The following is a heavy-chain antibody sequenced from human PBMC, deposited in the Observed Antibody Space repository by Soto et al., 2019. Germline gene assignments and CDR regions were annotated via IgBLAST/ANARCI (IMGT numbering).Heavy chain of an antibody. CDR2: ISAYNGNT. V-gene: IGHV1-18*01. CDR1: GYTFTSYG. CDR3: ARGGAYSSSWYRWFDP. J-gene: IGHJ5*02. D-gene: IGHD6-13*01. Sequence: AAVKVSCKASGYTFTSYGISWVRQAPGQGLEWMGWISAYNGNTNYAQKLQGRVTMTTDTSTSTAYTELRSLRSDDTAVYYCARGGAYSSSWYRWFDPWGQGSLVTVSS.